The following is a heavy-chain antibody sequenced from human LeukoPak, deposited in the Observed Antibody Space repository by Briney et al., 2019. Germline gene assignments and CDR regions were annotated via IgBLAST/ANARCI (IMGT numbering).Heavy chain of an antibody. V-gene: IGHV1-69*13. CDR3: ARSQIGRIAAPDY. J-gene: IGHJ4*02. Sequence: SVKVSCKASGGTFSSYAISWVRQAPGQGLEWMGGIIPIFGTANYAQKFQGRVTITADESTSTAYTELSSLRSEDTAVYYCARSQIGRIAAPDYWGQGTLVTVSS. D-gene: IGHD6-6*01. CDR2: IIPIFGTA. CDR1: GGTFSSYA.